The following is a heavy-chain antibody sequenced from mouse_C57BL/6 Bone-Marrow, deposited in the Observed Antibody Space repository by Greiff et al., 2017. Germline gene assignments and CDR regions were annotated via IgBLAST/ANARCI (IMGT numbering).Heavy chain of an antibody. CDR1: GYTFNSYW. CDR3: ARPYYSNYWYFDV. V-gene: IGHV1-55*01. CDR2: IYPGSGST. J-gene: IGHJ1*03. Sequence: QVQLQQSGAELVKPGASVKMSCKASGYTFNSYWITWVKQRPGQGLEWIGDIYPGSGSTNYNEKFKSKATLTVDTSSSTAYMQLSSLTSEDSAVYYYARPYYSNYWYFDVWGTGTTVTVSS. D-gene: IGHD2-5*01.